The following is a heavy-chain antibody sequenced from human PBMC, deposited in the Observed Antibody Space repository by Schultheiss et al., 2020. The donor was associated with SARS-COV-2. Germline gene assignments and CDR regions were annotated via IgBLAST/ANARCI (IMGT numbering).Heavy chain of an antibody. CDR2: ISGNSDNT. J-gene: IGHJ4*02. Sequence: GESLKISCAASGLTFSSYAMSWVRQAPGKGLEWVSSISGNSDNTYHADSVKGRFTISRDNSKNTLYLQMNSLRAEDTAVYYCAKDRYGDYGPYYFDYWGQGTLVTVSS. V-gene: IGHV3-23*01. D-gene: IGHD4-17*01. CDR3: AKDRYGDYGPYYFDY. CDR1: GLTFSSYA.